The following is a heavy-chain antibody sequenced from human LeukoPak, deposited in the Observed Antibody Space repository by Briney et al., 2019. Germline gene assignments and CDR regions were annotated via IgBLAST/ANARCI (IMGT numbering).Heavy chain of an antibody. V-gene: IGHV1-2*02. CDR3: ARVTGTTRGGSFDY. J-gene: IGHJ4*02. CDR1: GYTFTGYY. D-gene: IGHD1-7*01. CDR2: INPNSGGT. Sequence: ASVKVSCKASGYTFTGYYMHWVRQAPGPGLEWMGWINPNSGGTNYAQKFQGRVTMTRDTSISTAYMELSRLRADDTAVYYCARVTGTTRGGSFDYWGQGTLVTVSS.